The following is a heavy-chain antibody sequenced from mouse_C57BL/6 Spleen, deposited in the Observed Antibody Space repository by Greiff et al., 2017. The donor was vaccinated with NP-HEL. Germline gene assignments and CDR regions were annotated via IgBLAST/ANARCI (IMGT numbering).Heavy chain of an antibody. CDR2: IYPGSGST. V-gene: IGHV1-55*01. D-gene: IGHD2-1*01. J-gene: IGHJ2*01. CDR3: ASAKGSYGTYDY. CDR1: GYNFTSYW. Sequence: VQLQQSGAELVKPGASVKMSCKASGYNFTSYWITWVKQRPGQGLEWIGDIYPGSGSTNYNEKFKSKATLTVDTSSSTAYMQLSSLTSEDSAVYSWASAKGSYGTYDYWGQGTTLTVSS.